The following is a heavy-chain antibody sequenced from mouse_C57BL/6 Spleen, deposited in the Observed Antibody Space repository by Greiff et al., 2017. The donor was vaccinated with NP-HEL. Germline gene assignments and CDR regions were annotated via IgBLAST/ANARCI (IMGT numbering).Heavy chain of an antibody. V-gene: IGHV5-17*01. CDR2: ISSGSSTI. J-gene: IGHJ4*01. CDR1: GFTFSDYG. Sequence: EVKLMESGGGLVKPGGSLKLSCAASGFTFSDYGMHWVRQAPEKGLEWVAYISSGSSTIYYADTVKGRFTISRDNAKNTLFLQMTSLRSEDTAMYYCARERQGAMDYWGQGTSVTVSS. CDR3: ARERQGAMDY. D-gene: IGHD3-2*01.